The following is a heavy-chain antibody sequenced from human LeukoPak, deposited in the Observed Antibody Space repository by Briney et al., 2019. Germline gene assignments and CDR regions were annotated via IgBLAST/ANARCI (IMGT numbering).Heavy chain of an antibody. CDR3: ARLREYSYGLSYWHFDL. J-gene: IGHJ2*01. CDR2: IYYSGSP. V-gene: IGHV4-59*01. D-gene: IGHD5-18*01. CDR1: GGSISTYY. Sequence: SSETLSLTCTVSGGSISTYYWSWIRQPPGKGLEWIGYIYYSGSPNYNPSLKSRVTISLDTSKNQFSLKLTSVTAADTAVYFCARLREYSYGLSYWHFDLWGRGTLVTVSS.